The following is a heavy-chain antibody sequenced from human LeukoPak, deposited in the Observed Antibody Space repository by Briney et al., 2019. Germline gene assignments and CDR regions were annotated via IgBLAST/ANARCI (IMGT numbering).Heavy chain of an antibody. J-gene: IGHJ6*03. D-gene: IGHD2-8*02. Sequence: PVGSLRLSCAASGFSFNSYNMNWVRQAPGKGLEGISYITSDSSTIYYADSVKDRFTISRDNAESSLYLQMNSLRAEDTAVYYCARGPLLGYYYYHMDVWGEGTTVTVSS. CDR1: GFSFNSYN. CDR2: ITSDSSTI. CDR3: ARGPLLGYYYYHMDV. V-gene: IGHV3-48*01.